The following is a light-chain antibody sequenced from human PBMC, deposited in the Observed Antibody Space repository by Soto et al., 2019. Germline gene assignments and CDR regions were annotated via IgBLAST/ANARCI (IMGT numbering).Light chain of an antibody. CDR2: GNS. Sequence: QSALTQPPSVSGAPGQRVTISCTGSSSNIGAGYDVHWYQQLPGTAPKLLIYGNSNRPSGVPDRFSGSKSGTSASLAITGLQAEDEADYYCQSYDSSLSGRYVFGPGTKLTVL. V-gene: IGLV1-40*01. CDR3: QSYDSSLSGRYV. CDR1: SSNIGAGYD. J-gene: IGLJ1*01.